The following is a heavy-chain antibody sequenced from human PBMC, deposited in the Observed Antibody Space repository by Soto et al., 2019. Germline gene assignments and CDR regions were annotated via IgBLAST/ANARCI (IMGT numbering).Heavy chain of an antibody. V-gene: IGHV4-34*01. Sequence: QVLLQQWGAGLLKPSETLSLTCGVYGGSFSDYYWSWIRQPPGKGLEWIGEINHSGSTNYNPSLKSRGTISLATSKNPFSLKLSSVTAADAAVYYCARSGPVHYYGSGRLDVWGKGTTVTVSS. J-gene: IGHJ6*04. CDR2: INHSGST. D-gene: IGHD3-10*01. CDR3: ARSGPVHYYGSGRLDV. CDR1: GGSFSDYY.